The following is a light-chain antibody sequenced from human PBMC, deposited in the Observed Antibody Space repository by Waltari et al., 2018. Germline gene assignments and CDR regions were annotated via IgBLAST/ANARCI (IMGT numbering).Light chain of an antibody. J-gene: IGLJ3*02. Sequence: QSALTQPAAVSGSPGQSITIPCTGTSSDFGSGHNSVSWYRQDPAKAPKLVIYEVSSRPSGISNRFSGSKSGNTASLTISGLQAEDEADYYCSSYTITSTLLFGGGTKLTVL. CDR1: SSDFGSGHNS. CDR2: EVS. V-gene: IGLV2-14*01. CDR3: SSYTITSTLL.